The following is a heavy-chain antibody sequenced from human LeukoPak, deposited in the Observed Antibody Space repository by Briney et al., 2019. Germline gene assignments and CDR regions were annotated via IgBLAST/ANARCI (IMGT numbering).Heavy chain of an antibody. D-gene: IGHD1-1*01. CDR3: ARGRLRTTGTGWFDP. J-gene: IGHJ5*02. Sequence: SVKVSCKASGGTFSSYAISWVRQAPGQGFEWMGGIIPIFGTANYAQKFQGRVTITADESTSTAYMELSSLRSEDTAVYYCARGRLRTTGTGWFDPWGQGTLVTVSS. CDR2: IIPIFGTA. CDR1: GGTFSSYA. V-gene: IGHV1-69*13.